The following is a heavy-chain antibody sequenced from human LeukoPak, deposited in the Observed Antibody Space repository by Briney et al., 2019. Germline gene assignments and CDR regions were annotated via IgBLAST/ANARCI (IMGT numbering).Heavy chain of an antibody. CDR1: GYTFTGYY. D-gene: IGHD6-19*01. CDR2: INPNSGGT. CDR3: ASESIAVAGPDY. V-gene: IGHV1-2*02. J-gene: IGHJ4*02. Sequence: ASVKVSCKASGYTFTGYYMHWVRQAPGQGLEWMGWINPNSGGTNYAEKFQGRVTMTRDTSISTAYMELSRLRSDDTAVYYCASESIAVAGPDYWGQGTLVTVSS.